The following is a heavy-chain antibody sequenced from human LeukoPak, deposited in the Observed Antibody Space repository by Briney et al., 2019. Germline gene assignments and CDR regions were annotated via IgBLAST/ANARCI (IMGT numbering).Heavy chain of an antibody. CDR1: GGTFSSYA. CDR3: ARGERAYCGGDCYRYLGY. CDR2: IIPIFGTA. J-gene: IGHJ4*02. D-gene: IGHD2-21*02. V-gene: IGHV1-69*13. Sequence: ASVKVSSKASGGTFSSYANSWVRQAPGQGLEWMGGIIPIFGTANYAQKFQGRVTITADESTSTAYMELSSLRSEDTAVYYCARGERAYCGGDCYRYLGYWGQGTLVTVSS.